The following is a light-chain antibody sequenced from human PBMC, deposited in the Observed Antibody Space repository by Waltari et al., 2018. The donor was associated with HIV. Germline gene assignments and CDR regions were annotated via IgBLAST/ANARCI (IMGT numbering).Light chain of an antibody. V-gene: IGLV1-47*02. CDR3: ATWDDSLSGVL. J-gene: IGLJ2*01. CDR1: SSNIGSNY. Sequence: SVLTQPPSASGTPGQRVTIPCSGSSSNIGSNYVFWYQQVPGTAPKLLLYSNDQRPSGVPDRFSGSTSGTSASLAISGLRPEDEADYYCATWDDSLSGVLFGGGTKLTVL. CDR2: SND.